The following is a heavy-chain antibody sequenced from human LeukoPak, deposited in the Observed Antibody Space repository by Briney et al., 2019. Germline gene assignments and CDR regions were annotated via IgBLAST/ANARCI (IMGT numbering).Heavy chain of an antibody. CDR1: GFTFSSYA. J-gene: IGHJ4*02. D-gene: IGHD6-13*01. CDR3: ARDRDYSSSCPDY. CDR2: ISGSGGST. Sequence: GGSLRLSCAASGFTFSSYAMSWVRQAPGKGLEWVSAISGSGGSTYYADSVKGRFTISRDNAKNSLYLQMNSLRAEDTAVYYCARDRDYSSSCPDYWGQGTLVTVSS. V-gene: IGHV3-23*01.